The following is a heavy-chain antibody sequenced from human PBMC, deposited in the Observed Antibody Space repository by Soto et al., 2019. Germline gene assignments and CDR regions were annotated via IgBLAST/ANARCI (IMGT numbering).Heavy chain of an antibody. CDR3: ARDRHYYGSRPSYYGMDV. CDR1: GFTFSSYA. Sequence: GGSLRLSCAASGFTFSSYAMHWVRQAPGKGLEWVAVISYDGSNKYYADSVKGRFTISRDNSKNTLYLQMNSLRAEDTAVYYCARDRHYYGSRPSYYGMDVWGQGTTVTVSS. V-gene: IGHV3-30-3*01. D-gene: IGHD3-22*01. J-gene: IGHJ6*02. CDR2: ISYDGSNK.